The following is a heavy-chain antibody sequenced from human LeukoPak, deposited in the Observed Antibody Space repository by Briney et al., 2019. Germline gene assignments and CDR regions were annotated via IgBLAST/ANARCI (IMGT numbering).Heavy chain of an antibody. CDR1: GYSFSNYW. Sequence: GDSLKISCQGSGYSFSNYWIGWVRQLPGKGLEWMGVVYPYDSDVRYSPAFKGQVTISADKSISTAYLHWGSLKASDTAMYFCAKQGGLDWGRGTLVTVSS. J-gene: IGHJ4*02. D-gene: IGHD2-15*01. V-gene: IGHV5-51*01. CDR3: AKQGGLD. CDR2: VYPYDSDV.